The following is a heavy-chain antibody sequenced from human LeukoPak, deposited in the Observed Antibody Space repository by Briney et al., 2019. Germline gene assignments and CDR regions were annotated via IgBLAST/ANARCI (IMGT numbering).Heavy chain of an antibody. Sequence: ASVKVSGKASGYTFTGYYMHWMRQAPGQGLEWMGWINPNSGDTSYAQKFQGRVTVTRDTSITTAYMELSRLRSDDTAVYYCARDLAGQYCSSTTYCTFIRDTYFDYWGQGTLVTVSS. J-gene: IGHJ4*02. V-gene: IGHV1-2*02. D-gene: IGHD2-2*02. CDR2: INPNSGDT. CDR1: GYTFTGYY. CDR3: ARDLAGQYCSSTTYCTFIRDTYFDY.